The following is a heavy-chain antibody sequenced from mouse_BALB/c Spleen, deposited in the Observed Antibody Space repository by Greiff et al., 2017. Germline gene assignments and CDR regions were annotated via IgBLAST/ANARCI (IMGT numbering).Heavy chain of an antibody. CDR3: ARQGYDHWYFDV. J-gene: IGHJ1*01. D-gene: IGHD3-1*01. Sequence: EVKLVESGGDLVKPGGSLKLSCAASGFTFSSYGMSWVRQTPDKRLEWVATISSGGSYTYYPDSVKGRFTISRDNAKNTLYLQMSSLKSEDTAMYYCARQGYDHWYFDVWGAGTTVTVSS. CDR2: ISSGGSYT. V-gene: IGHV5-6*01. CDR1: GFTFSSYG.